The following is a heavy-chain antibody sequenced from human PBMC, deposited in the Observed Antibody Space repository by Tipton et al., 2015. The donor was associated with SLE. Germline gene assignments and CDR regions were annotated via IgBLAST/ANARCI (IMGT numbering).Heavy chain of an antibody. D-gene: IGHD2-21*01. CDR3: VRGHPHIVVLIGEGWFDP. CDR1: GGSFSGYY. V-gene: IGHV4-34*01. Sequence: TLSLTCAVYGGSFSGYYWTWIRQPPGKGLEWIGEINHGGSTNYNPSLKSRVTISEDTSKNQFSLKLTSVTAADTAIYYCVRGHPHIVVLIGEGWFDPWGQGTLVTVSS. CDR2: INHGGST. J-gene: IGHJ5*02.